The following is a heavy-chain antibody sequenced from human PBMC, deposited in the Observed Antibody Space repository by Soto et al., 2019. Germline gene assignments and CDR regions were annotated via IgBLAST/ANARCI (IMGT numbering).Heavy chain of an antibody. Sequence: GGSLRLSCAASGFSFGDYAMHWVRQAPGKGLEWVSGISWNSGSIGYADSVKGRFTISRDNAKNSLYLQRNSRRAEETALYYCAKDIVIGAYYYESSGRAFESWGQGTMVTVSS. V-gene: IGHV3-9*01. J-gene: IGHJ3*02. CDR1: GFSFGDYA. D-gene: IGHD3-22*01. CDR2: ISWNSGSI. CDR3: AKDIVIGAYYYESSGRAFES.